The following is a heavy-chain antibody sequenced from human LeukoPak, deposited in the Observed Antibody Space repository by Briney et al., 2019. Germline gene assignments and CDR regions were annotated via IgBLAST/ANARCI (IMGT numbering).Heavy chain of an antibody. CDR3: TKGRYDILTLFDY. CDR1: GFTFSSYG. CDR2: ISYDGSNK. Sequence: AGGSLRLSCAASGFTFSSYGMHWVRQAPGKGLEWVAVISYDGSNKYYADSVKGRFTISRGNSKNTLYLQMNSLRAEDTAVYYCTKGRYDILTLFDYWGQGTLVTVSS. V-gene: IGHV3-30*18. J-gene: IGHJ4*02. D-gene: IGHD3-9*01.